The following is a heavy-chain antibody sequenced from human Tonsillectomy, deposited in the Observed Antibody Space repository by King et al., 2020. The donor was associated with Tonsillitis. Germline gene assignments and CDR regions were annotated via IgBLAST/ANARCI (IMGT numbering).Heavy chain of an antibody. CDR3: ARLVGEMATIPLPPDY. Sequence: QVQLVESGAEVKKPGASVKVSCKASGYTFTNYAISWVRQAPGQGLEWMGWITTYNGNTNYAQNLQGRVTMNTDTSTSTAYMELRSLRSDDTAVYYCARLVGEMATIPLPPDYWGQGTLVTVSS. J-gene: IGHJ4*02. CDR2: ITTYNGNT. CDR1: GYTFTNYA. V-gene: IGHV1-18*01. D-gene: IGHD5-24*01.